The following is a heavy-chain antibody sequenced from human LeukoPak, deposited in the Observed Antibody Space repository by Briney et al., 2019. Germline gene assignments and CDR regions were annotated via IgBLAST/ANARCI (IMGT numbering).Heavy chain of an antibody. D-gene: IGHD5-12*01. Sequence: GASVKVSCKASGYTFTGYYMHWVRQGPGQGLEWMGWINPNSGGTNYAQKFQGRVTMTRDTSISTAYMELSRLRSDDTAVYYCARVKRGYSGYDLDYWGQGTLVTVSS. CDR1: GYTFTGYY. CDR3: ARVKRGYSGYDLDY. J-gene: IGHJ4*02. CDR2: INPNSGGT. V-gene: IGHV1-2*02.